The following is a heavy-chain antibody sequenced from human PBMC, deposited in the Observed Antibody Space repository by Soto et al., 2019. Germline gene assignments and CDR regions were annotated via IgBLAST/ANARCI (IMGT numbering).Heavy chain of an antibody. CDR3: AREFSGYDATFDY. CDR1: GFTFSNYW. D-gene: IGHD5-12*01. Sequence: SGGSLRHSCAASGFTFSNYWMHWVRQAPGKGLVWVSRLNKDGTITDYADSVKGRFTISRDNAKNTLYLQMNSLRAEDTAVYFCAREFSGYDATFDYWGQGALVTVSS. V-gene: IGHV3-74*01. J-gene: IGHJ4*02. CDR2: LNKDGTIT.